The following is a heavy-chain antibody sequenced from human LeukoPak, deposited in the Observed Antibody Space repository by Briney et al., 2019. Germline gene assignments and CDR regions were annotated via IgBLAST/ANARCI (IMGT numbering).Heavy chain of an antibody. CDR1: GGSFSGYY. Sequence: SETLSLTCAVCGGSFSGYYWSWIRQPPGKGLEWIGEINHSGSTNYNPSLKSRVTISVDTSKNQFSLKLSSVTAADTAVYYCARGRGSSLDYWGQGTLVTVSS. CDR2: INHSGST. D-gene: IGHD2-2*01. V-gene: IGHV4-34*01. CDR3: ARGRGSSLDY. J-gene: IGHJ4*02.